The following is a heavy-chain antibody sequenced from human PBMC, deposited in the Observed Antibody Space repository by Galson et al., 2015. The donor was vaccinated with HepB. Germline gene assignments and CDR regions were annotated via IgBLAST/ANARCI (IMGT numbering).Heavy chain of an antibody. J-gene: IGHJ5*02. D-gene: IGHD1-26*01. CDR3: ARLKGGSWDWFDP. CDR2: IKTDGSTT. V-gene: IGHV3-74*01. CDR1: GFTFSDYW. Sequence: SLRLSCAGSGFTFSDYWMHWVRQGPGKGLVWVSRIKTDGSTTSYADSVKGRFTISRDNAKNTLYPQMNSLRAEDTAMYYCARLKGGSWDWFDPWGQGTLVTVSS.